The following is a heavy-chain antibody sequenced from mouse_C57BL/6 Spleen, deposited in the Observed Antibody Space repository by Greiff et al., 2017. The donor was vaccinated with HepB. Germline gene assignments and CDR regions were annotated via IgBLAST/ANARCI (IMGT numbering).Heavy chain of an antibody. J-gene: IGHJ4*01. CDR2: INPSNGGT. Sequence: QVQLKQPGTELVKPGASVKLSCKASGYTFTSYWMHWVKQRPGQGLEWIGNINPSNGGTNYNEKFKSKATLTVDKSSSTAYMQLSSLTSEDSAVYYCARYISYGSSYRAMDYWGQGTSVTVSS. CDR3: ARYISYGSSYRAMDY. V-gene: IGHV1-53*01. CDR1: GYTFTSYW. D-gene: IGHD1-1*01.